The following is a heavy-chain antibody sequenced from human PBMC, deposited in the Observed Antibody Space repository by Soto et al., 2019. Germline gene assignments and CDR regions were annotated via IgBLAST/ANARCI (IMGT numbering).Heavy chain of an antibody. J-gene: IGHJ4*02. CDR1: GAPITTYN. CDR3: ARHGATNWGGFFVS. V-gene: IGHV4-59*08. D-gene: IGHD7-27*01. Sequence: QVQLQESGPGLVKPSEALSLTCKFSGAPITTYNWSWIRQPPGRGLEWIGYIYYSGHINYTPSLKSRVTISVDTSKNQFSLKLSSVTAADTAVYYCARHGATNWGGFFVSWGLGTLVSVSS. CDR2: IYYSGHI.